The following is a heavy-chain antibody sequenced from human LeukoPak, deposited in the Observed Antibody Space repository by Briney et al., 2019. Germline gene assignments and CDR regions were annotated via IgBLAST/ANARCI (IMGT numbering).Heavy chain of an antibody. CDR1: GFTFSSYA. Sequence: GGSLRLSCAASGFTFSSYAMSWVRQAPGKGLEWVSAISGSGGSTYYADSVKGRYTISRDNSKNTLYLQMNSLRAEDTAVYYCAKAEGFLEWFPSWGQGTLVTVSS. V-gene: IGHV3-23*01. CDR2: ISGSGGST. D-gene: IGHD3-3*01. CDR3: AKAEGFLEWFPS. J-gene: IGHJ5*02.